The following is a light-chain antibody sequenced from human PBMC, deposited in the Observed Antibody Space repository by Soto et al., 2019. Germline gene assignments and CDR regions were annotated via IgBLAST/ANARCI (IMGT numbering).Light chain of an antibody. J-gene: IGKJ3*01. CDR2: YAS. CDR1: QGFXRN. V-gene: IGKV1-39*01. CDR3: QQSYSTPCT. Sequence: DIRVTQSASTLSASVGDGVTITCRASQGFXRNFNWYQQKPGKAPNLLXDYASNLQRGGPSRLSGSGSGTDFTLPISSLQPEDFANYYCQQSYSTPCTFGPGTKVDI.